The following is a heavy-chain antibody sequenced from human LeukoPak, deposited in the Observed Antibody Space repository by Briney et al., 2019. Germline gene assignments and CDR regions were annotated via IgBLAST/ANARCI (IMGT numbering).Heavy chain of an antibody. CDR2: IYTSGST. CDR3: ARETHSNLNWFDP. V-gene: IGHV4-4*07. J-gene: IGHJ5*02. D-gene: IGHD4-11*01. Sequence: SETLSLTCTVSGGSISSYYWSWIQQPAGKGLEWIGRIYTSGSTNYNPSLKSRVAMSVDTSKNQFSLKLSSVTAADTAVYYCARETHSNLNWFDPWGQGTLVTVSS. CDR1: GGSISSYY.